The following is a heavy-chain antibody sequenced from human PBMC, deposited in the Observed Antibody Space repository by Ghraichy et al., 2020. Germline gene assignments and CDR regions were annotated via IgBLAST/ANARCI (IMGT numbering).Heavy chain of an antibody. J-gene: IGHJ4*02. Sequence: SETLSLICTVSGGSITSTNYYWGWIRQPPGKGLEWVGSIYYSGSTYYNPSLRSRVIIFVDTSKNQFSLKLSSVTAADTAVYYCARHDGGDHFDYWGQGTLVTVSS. CDR3: ARHDGGDHFDY. V-gene: IGHV4-39*01. CDR2: IYYSGST. CDR1: GGSITSTNYY. D-gene: IGHD4-17*01.